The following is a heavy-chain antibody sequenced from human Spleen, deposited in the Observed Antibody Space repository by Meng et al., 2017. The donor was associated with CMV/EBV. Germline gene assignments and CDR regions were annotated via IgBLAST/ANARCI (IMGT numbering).Heavy chain of an antibody. V-gene: IGHV4-59*01. D-gene: IGHD3-10*01. Sequence: SETLFLTCTVSGDSISSYYWSWIRQPPGKGLEWIGYIYYTGGANYNPSLKSRVTISVDTSKNQFSLKLSSVTTADTAVYYCTRHGSGSYFHYWGQGTLVTVSS. CDR3: TRHGSGSYFHY. CDR1: GDSISSYY. CDR2: IYYTGGA. J-gene: IGHJ4*02.